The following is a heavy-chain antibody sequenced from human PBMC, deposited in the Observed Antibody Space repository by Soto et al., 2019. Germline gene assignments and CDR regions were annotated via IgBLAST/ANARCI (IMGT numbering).Heavy chain of an antibody. D-gene: IGHD6-19*01. Sequence: QVQLQESGPGLVKPSETLSLTCTVSGGSVSSYYWSWIRQTPGKGLEWIGYSYYSGSTNYNPSLKSRVTISVDTSKNQFSLKLSSVTAADTAVYYCTSGGSSGWSRYFDLWGRGTLVTVSS. CDR1: GGSVSSYY. J-gene: IGHJ2*01. CDR3: TSGGSSGWSRYFDL. CDR2: SYYSGST. V-gene: IGHV4-59*02.